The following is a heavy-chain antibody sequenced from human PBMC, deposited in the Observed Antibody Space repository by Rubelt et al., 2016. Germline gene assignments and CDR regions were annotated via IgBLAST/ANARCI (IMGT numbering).Heavy chain of an antibody. CDR2: TRNKANSYTT. J-gene: IGHJ4*02. V-gene: IGHV3-72*01. Sequence: AASGFTLSDQYMDWVRQAPGMGLEWVGRTRNKANSYTTEYAASVKGRFTISRDDSKNSLYLQMNSLRAEDTAVYYCAREGGQQLVHEYFDYWGQGTLITVSS. CDR1: GFTLSDQY. CDR3: AREGGQQLVHEYFDY. D-gene: IGHD6-13*01.